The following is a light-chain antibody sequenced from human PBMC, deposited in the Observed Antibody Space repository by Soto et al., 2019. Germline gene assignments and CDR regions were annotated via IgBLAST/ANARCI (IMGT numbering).Light chain of an antibody. Sequence: QLVLTQPPSASGTPGQRVTISCSGSNSNIGSNTVNWYQQLPGTAPKLLIYYDNLRPSGVPDRISGSKSGTSASLAISGLQSDDEADYYCAACDDSLNGRVFGTGTKVTVL. CDR1: NSNIGSNT. J-gene: IGLJ1*01. CDR3: AACDDSLNGRV. V-gene: IGLV1-44*01. CDR2: YDN.